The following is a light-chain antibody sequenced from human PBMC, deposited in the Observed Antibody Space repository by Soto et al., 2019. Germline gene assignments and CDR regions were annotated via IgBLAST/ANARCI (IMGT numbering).Light chain of an antibody. J-gene: IGKJ5*01. V-gene: IGKV1-9*01. CDR1: EDISSY. Sequence: IQLTQYPSSLSASVGDRVTLTCRASEDISSYLALYQQKLGTAPKLLIYAASALHSGDPSRFSGSGSGTDFTLTISSLQPEDFAIYFCQQLKNYPITLGQGTRLEIK. CDR3: QQLKNYPIT. CDR2: AAS.